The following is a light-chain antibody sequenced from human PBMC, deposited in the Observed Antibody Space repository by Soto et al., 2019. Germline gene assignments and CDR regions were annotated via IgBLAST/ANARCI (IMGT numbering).Light chain of an antibody. V-gene: IGLV1-51*01. CDR3: GTWNSSLSGLV. J-gene: IGLJ2*01. Sequence: QSVLTQPPSVSAAPGQKVTISCSGGSSNIGDNYVSWYQQLPGTAPKLLIYDNNKRPSGIPDRFSGSESGTSATLGITGLQTGDEADYYCGTWNSSLSGLVFGGGTKLTVL. CDR2: DNN. CDR1: SSNIGDNY.